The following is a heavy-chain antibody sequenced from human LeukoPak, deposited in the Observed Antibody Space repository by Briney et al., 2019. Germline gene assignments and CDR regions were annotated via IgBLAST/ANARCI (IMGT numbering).Heavy chain of an antibody. Sequence: GASVKVSCKASGYTFTSYDINWVRQATGQGLEWMGWMNPNSGNTGYAQKFQGRVTMTRNTSISTAYMELSSLRSEDTAVYYCARGRVVEGPGRNYYYGMDVWGQGTTVTVSS. CDR3: ARGRVVEGPGRNYYYGMDV. D-gene: IGHD3-10*01. CDR1: GYTFTSYD. J-gene: IGHJ6*02. V-gene: IGHV1-8*01. CDR2: MNPNSGNT.